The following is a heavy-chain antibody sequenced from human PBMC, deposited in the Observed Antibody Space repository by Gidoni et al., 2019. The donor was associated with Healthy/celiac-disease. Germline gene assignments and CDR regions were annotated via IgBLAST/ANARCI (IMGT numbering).Heavy chain of an antibody. J-gene: IGHJ3*02. V-gene: IGHV3-23*01. Sequence: EVQLLESGGGLVQPGGSLRLSCAASGFTFSSHAMSWVRQAPGKGLEWVSAISGSGGSTYYADSVKGRFTISRDNSKNTLYLQMNSLRAEDTAVYYCAKPPSNGRYSGDAFDIWGQGTMVTVSS. CDR3: AKPPSNGRYSGDAFDI. CDR1: GFTFSSHA. D-gene: IGHD2-21*01. CDR2: ISGSGGST.